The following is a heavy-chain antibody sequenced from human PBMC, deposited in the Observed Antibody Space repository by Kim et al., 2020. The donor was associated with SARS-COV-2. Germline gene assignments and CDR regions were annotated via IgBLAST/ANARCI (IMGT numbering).Heavy chain of an antibody. CDR3: ARVADYGDYLFDY. D-gene: IGHD4-17*01. CDR1: GGSISSYY. Sequence: TLSLTCTVSGGSISSYYWSWIRQPPGKGLEWIGYIYYSGSTNYNPSLKSRVTISVDTSKNQFSLKLSSVTAADTAVYYCARVADYGDYLFDYWGQGTLVTVSS. CDR2: IYYSGST. J-gene: IGHJ4*02. V-gene: IGHV4-59*01.